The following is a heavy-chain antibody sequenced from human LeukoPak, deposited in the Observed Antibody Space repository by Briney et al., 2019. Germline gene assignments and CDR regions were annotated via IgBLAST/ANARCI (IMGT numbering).Heavy chain of an antibody. CDR2: IIPIFGTA. Sequence: SVKVSCKASGCTFSSYAISWVRQAPGQGLEWMGGIIPIFGTADYAQKFQGRVTITADESTSTAYVELSSLRSESTAVYDCARAYCSGGSCYSDASDIWGQGTMVTVSS. J-gene: IGHJ3*02. CDR1: GCTFSSYA. D-gene: IGHD2-15*01. CDR3: ARAYCSGGSCYSDASDI. V-gene: IGHV1-69*13.